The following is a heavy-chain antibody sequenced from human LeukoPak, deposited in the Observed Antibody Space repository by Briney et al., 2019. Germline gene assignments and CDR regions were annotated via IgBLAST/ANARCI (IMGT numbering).Heavy chain of an antibody. D-gene: IGHD1-26*01. CDR2: IWYDGSKK. CDR3: ARLSGSFLDY. J-gene: IGHJ4*02. V-gene: IGHV3-33*08. CDR1: GFTVSSNY. Sequence: GGSLRLSCAASGFTVSSNYMSWVRQAPGKGLEWVAVIWYDGSKKYYADSVKGRFTISRDNSKNTLYLQMNSLRAEDTAVYYCARLSGSFLDYWGQGTLVTVSS.